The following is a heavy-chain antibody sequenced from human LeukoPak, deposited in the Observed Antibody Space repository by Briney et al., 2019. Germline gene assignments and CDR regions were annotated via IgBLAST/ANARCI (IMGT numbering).Heavy chain of an antibody. CDR1: GFTFSSYS. J-gene: IGHJ4*02. D-gene: IGHD2-15*01. CDR2: ISGSSSYI. Sequence: GGSLRLSCAASGFTFSSYSMSWVRQAPGKGLEWVSSISGSSSYIKYADSVKGRFTISGDNAKNSLYLQMNSLRAEDTAMYYCARVGIGAARHGYDYWGQGTLVTVSS. CDR3: ARVGIGAARHGYDY. V-gene: IGHV3-21*01.